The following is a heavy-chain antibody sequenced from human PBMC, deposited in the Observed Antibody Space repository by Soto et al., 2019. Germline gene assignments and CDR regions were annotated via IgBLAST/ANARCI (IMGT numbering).Heavy chain of an antibody. Sequence: QVQLVQSGAEVKKPGASVRLSCKVPGKSFDNFAVHWVRQTPGQRPEWMGRINVGDDKTKYSEKFQGRVIVSYDTSATTAYMELRALSSEDTAVYYCARAKYDYIWGSYHPFDQWAQGAQVTVAS. V-gene: IGHV1-3*01. CDR1: GKSFDNFA. CDR3: ARAKYDYIWGSYHPFDQ. J-gene: IGHJ4*02. CDR2: INVGDDKT. D-gene: IGHD3-16*02.